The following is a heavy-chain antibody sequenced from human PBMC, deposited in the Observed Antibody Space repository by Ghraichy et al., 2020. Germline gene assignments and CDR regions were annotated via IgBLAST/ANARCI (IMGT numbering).Heavy chain of an antibody. V-gene: IGHV1-69*02. CDR1: GGTFSSYT. CDR3: ARVVGYCSSTSCYTHPGGYYYYGMYV. J-gene: IGHJ6*02. D-gene: IGHD2-2*02. CDR2: IIPILGIA. Sequence: SVKVSCKASGGTFSSYTISWVRQAPGQGLEWMGRIIPILGIANYAQKFQGRVTITADKSTSTAYMELSSLRSEDTAVYYCARVVGYCSSTSCYTHPGGYYYYGMYVWGQGTTSTVSS.